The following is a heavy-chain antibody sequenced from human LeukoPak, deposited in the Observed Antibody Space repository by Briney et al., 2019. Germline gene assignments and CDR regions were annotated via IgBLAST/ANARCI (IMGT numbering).Heavy chain of an antibody. J-gene: IGHJ4*02. Sequence: SETLSLTCIVSGGSVSSTTYYWGWIRQPPGKGLECIGAIYYSGSAYYNPSLKSRVTISVDTSKNQFSLRLSSVTAADTAMYYCARVLGASYFEWLRPAGGYYFDYWGQGTLVTVSS. CDR2: IYYSGSA. D-gene: IGHD6-19*01. CDR1: GGSVSSTTYY. V-gene: IGHV4-39*07. CDR3: ARVLGASYFEWLRPAGGYYFDY.